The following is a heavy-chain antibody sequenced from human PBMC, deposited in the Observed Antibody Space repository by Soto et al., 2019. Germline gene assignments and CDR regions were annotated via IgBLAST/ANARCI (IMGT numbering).Heavy chain of an antibody. CDR1: GFSVSSNY. CDR3: ARDSTWIPYYHYGMDV. Sequence: EVQLVESGGGLIQPGGSLRLSCAASGFSVSSNYMSWVCQAPGKGLEWVSVIYSGGNTHYADSVKGRFTISRDNSKNTLYLQMNSLRAEDTAVYYCARDSTWIPYYHYGMDVWGQRTTVTVSS. D-gene: IGHD5-18*01. J-gene: IGHJ6*02. V-gene: IGHV3-53*01. CDR2: IYSGGNT.